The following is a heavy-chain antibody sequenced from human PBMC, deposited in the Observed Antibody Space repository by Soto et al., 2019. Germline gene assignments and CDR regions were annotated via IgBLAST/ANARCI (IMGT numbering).Heavy chain of an antibody. CDR3: ARSYSIPDAFDI. D-gene: IGHD6-13*01. V-gene: IGHV4-39*01. Sequence: SETLSLTCTVSGGSISSSSYYWGWIRQPPGKGLEWIGGIYYSGSTYYNPSLKSRVTISVDTSKNQFSLRLSSVTAADTAVYYCARSYSIPDAFDIWGQGTMVTVSS. CDR1: GGSISSSSYY. J-gene: IGHJ3*02. CDR2: IYYSGST.